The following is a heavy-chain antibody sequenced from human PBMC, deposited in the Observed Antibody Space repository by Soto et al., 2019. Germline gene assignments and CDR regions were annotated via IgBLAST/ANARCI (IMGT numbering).Heavy chain of an antibody. J-gene: IGHJ4*02. CDR1: GFTFSDYY. CDR3: ARDLDSAYCGGDCYYDY. CDR2: ISSSSSYT. Sequence: GGSLRLSCAASGFTFSDYYMSWIRQAPGKGLEWVSYISSSSSYTNYADSVKGRFTISRDNAKNSLYLQINSLRAEDTAVYYCARDLDSAYCGGDCYYDYWGQGTLVTVS. V-gene: IGHV3-11*05. D-gene: IGHD2-21*02.